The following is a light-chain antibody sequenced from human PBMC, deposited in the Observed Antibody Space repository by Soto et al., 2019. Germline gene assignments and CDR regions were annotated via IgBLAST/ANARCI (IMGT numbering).Light chain of an antibody. CDR1: QTISGNY. V-gene: IGKV3D-7*01. J-gene: IGKJ2*02. Sequence: EIALTQSPASLSLSPGESVTLSCRTSQTISGNYLSWYQRRPGQAPRLLIFGASLRATDIPARFSGSGSGRDFTHDITRLEPEDFAVYYCHQNYDLPWTFGQGTKLE. CDR3: HQNYDLPWT. CDR2: GAS.